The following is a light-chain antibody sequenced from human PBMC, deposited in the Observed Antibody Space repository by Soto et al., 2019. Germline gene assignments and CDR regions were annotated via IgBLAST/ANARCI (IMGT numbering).Light chain of an antibody. Sequence: QSALTQPASVSGSPGQSITISCTGTSNDVGGYNYVSCYQHHPGKAPKLMIYEVSDRPSGVSNRFSGSKSGNTASLTISGLXAEDEADYYCSSYTGSNIRYVFGTGTKVTVL. V-gene: IGLV2-14*01. J-gene: IGLJ1*01. CDR3: SSYTGSNIRYV. CDR1: SNDVGGYNY. CDR2: EVS.